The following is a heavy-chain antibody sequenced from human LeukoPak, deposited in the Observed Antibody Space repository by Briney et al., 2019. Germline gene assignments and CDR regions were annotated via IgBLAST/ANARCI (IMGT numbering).Heavy chain of an antibody. Sequence: ASVKVSCKVSGYTLTELSMHWVRQAPGKGLEWMGGFDPEDGETIYAQKFQGRVTMTEDTSTDTAYMELSSLRSEDTAVYYCATDQRVRIAAAGTAGDAFDIWGQGTMVTVSS. V-gene: IGHV1-24*01. CDR2: FDPEDGET. CDR1: GYTLTELS. J-gene: IGHJ3*02. CDR3: ATDQRVRIAAAGTAGDAFDI. D-gene: IGHD6-13*01.